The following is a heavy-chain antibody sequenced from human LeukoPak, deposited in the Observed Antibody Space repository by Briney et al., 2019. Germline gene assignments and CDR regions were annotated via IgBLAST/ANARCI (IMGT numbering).Heavy chain of an antibody. Sequence: GESLKISCKGSGYSFTSYWIGWVRQMPGKGLELMGIIYPGDSDTRYSPSFQGQVTISADKSISTAYLQWSSLKASDTAMYYCARQAVLLWFGDNWFDPWGQGTLVTVSS. CDR3: ARQAVLLWFGDNWFDP. CDR1: GYSFTSYW. D-gene: IGHD3-10*01. J-gene: IGHJ5*02. V-gene: IGHV5-51*01. CDR2: IYPGDSDT.